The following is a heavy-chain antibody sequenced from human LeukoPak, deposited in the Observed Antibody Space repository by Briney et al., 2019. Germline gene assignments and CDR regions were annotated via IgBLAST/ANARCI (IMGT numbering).Heavy chain of an antibody. CDR1: GGSFSGYY. CDR3: ARGQYSSGWYQY. CDR2: INHSGST. Sequence: SETLSLTCAVYGGSFSGYYWGWIRQPPGKGLEWIGEINHSGSTNYNPSLKSRVTISVDTSKNQFSLKLSSVTAADTAVYYCARGQYSSGWYQYWGQGTLVTVSS. V-gene: IGHV4-34*01. J-gene: IGHJ4*02. D-gene: IGHD6-19*01.